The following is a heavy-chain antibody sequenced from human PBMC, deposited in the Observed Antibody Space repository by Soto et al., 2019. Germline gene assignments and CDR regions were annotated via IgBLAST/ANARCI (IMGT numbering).Heavy chain of an antibody. CDR3: ARDLRITMVRVFQEDDG. J-gene: IGHJ6*01. Sequence: YWSWIGQPPGKGLEWIGYIYYSWSTYYNPSLKSRVTISVDTSKNQFSLKLSSVTAADTAVYYCARDLRITMVRVFQEDDG. D-gene: IGHD3-10*01. CDR1: Y. CDR2: IYYSWST. V-gene: IGHV4-30-4*01.